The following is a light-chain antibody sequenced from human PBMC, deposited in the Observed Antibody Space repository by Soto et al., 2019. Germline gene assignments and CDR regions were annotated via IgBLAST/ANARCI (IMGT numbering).Light chain of an antibody. CDR3: SSYTSIIL. Sequence: QSALTQPASVSGSPGQSITISCTGTSSDVGGYNYVSWYQQHPGKAPKLMIYDVSNRPSGVSNRFSGSKSGNTASLTISGLQAEDEADYYCSSYTSIILFCGGTKLTVL. J-gene: IGLJ2*01. CDR2: DVS. CDR1: SSDVGGYNY. V-gene: IGLV2-14*01.